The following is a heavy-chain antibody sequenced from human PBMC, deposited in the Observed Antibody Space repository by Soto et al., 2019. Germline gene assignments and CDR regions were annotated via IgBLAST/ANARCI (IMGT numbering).Heavy chain of an antibody. CDR2: ISGSGGST. CDR1: GFTFSSYA. D-gene: IGHD5-18*01. V-gene: IGHV3-23*01. Sequence: EVQLLESGGGLVQPGGSLRLSCAASGFTFSSYAMSWVRQAPGKGLEWVSAISGSGGSTYYADSVKGRFTISRDNSKNTLYLPMNSLRAEDTAGYYCAEAGVDTKPNWFDPWGQGTLVTVSS. CDR3: AEAGVDTKPNWFDP. J-gene: IGHJ5*02.